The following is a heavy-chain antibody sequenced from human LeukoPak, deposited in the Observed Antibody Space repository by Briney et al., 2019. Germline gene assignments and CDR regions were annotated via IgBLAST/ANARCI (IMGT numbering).Heavy chain of an antibody. CDR3: TTVGQSGYYDSSGYYYFDS. J-gene: IGHJ4*02. D-gene: IGHD3-22*01. CDR1: GFTFSNAW. CDR2: IRSNTGGGTT. Sequence: GGSLRLSCAASGFTFSNAWMSWVRQAPGKGLEWVGRIRSNTGGGTTDYAAPVKGRFTISRDDSKNTLYLQMNSLKTEDTAVYYCTTVGQSGYYDSSGYYYFDSWGQGTLVTVSS. V-gene: IGHV3-15*01.